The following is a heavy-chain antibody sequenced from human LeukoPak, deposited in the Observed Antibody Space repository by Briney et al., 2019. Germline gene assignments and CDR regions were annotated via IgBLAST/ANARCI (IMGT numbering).Heavy chain of an antibody. D-gene: IGHD2-15*01. CDR1: GYTFTSYG. CDR3: ARDQLYCSGGSCYSYYYYYGMDV. J-gene: IGHJ6*02. CDR2: ISAYNGNT. V-gene: IGHV1-18*01. Sequence: ASVKVSCKASGYTFTSYGISWVRQAPGQGLEWMGWISAYNGNTNYAQKLQGRVTMTTDTSTSTAYMELRSLRSDDAAVYYCARDQLYCSGGSCYSYYYYYGMDVWGQGTTVTVSS.